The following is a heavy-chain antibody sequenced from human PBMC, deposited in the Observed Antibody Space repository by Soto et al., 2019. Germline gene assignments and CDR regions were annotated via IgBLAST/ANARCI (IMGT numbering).Heavy chain of an antibody. CDR3: AKDKGDIVVVPALSAFDI. V-gene: IGHV3-9*01. CDR1: GFTFDDYA. Sequence: LRLSCAASGFTFDDYAMHWVRQAPGKGLEWVSGISWNSGSIGYADSVKGRFTISRDNAKNSLYLQMNSLRAEDTALYYCAKDKGDIVVVPALSAFDIWGQGTMVTVSS. CDR2: ISWNSGSI. D-gene: IGHD2-2*01. J-gene: IGHJ3*02.